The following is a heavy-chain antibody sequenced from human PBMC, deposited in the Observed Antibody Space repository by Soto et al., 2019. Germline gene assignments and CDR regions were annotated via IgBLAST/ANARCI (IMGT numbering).Heavy chain of an antibody. Sequence: GGSLRLSCAASGFTFSSYDMHWVRRAPGKGLEWVAVISYDGSNKYYADSVKGRFTISRDNSKNTLYLQMNSLRAEDTAVYYCAKASGVVITNWGQGTLVTVSS. CDR1: GFTFSSYD. J-gene: IGHJ4*02. D-gene: IGHD3-22*01. CDR2: ISYDGSNK. V-gene: IGHV3-30*18. CDR3: AKASGVVITN.